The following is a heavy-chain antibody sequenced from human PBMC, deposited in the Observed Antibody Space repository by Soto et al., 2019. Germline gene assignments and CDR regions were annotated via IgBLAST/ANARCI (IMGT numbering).Heavy chain of an antibody. CDR1: GGSVSSGSYY. Sequence: QVQLQESGPGLVKPSETLSLTCTVSGGSVSSGSYYWSWIRQPPGKGLEWIGYIYYSGSTNYNPSLKSRVTISVDTSKNQFSLKLSSVTAADTAVYYCARTPYYYGSGSYFDYWGQGTLVTVSS. D-gene: IGHD3-10*01. V-gene: IGHV4-61*01. J-gene: IGHJ4*02. CDR2: IYYSGST. CDR3: ARTPYYYGSGSYFDY.